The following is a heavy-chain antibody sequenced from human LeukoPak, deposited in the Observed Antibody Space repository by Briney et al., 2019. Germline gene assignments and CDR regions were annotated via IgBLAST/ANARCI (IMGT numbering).Heavy chain of an antibody. Sequence: GASVTVSCKASGYTFTGYYMHWVRQAPGQGLEWMGWINPNSGGTNSAQKFQGRVTMTRDTSISSAYMELSRLRSDDTALYYCARKMATIVDAFDIWGQGTMVTVSS. J-gene: IGHJ3*02. D-gene: IGHD5-24*01. CDR2: INPNSGGT. V-gene: IGHV1-2*02. CDR1: GYTFTGYY. CDR3: ARKMATIVDAFDI.